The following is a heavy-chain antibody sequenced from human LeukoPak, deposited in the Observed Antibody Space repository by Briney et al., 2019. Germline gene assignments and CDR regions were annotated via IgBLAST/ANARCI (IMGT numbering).Heavy chain of an antibody. CDR3: ARNEYDFWSGYDLAFDI. CDR1: GFTFSSYW. J-gene: IGHJ3*02. Sequence: GGSLRLSCAASGFTFSSYWMSWVRQAPGKGLGWVANIKQDGSEKYYVDSVNGRFTISRDNAKNSLYLQMNSLRAEDTAVYYCARNEYDFWSGYDLAFDIWGQGTMVTVSS. V-gene: IGHV3-7*01. CDR2: IKQDGSEK. D-gene: IGHD3-3*01.